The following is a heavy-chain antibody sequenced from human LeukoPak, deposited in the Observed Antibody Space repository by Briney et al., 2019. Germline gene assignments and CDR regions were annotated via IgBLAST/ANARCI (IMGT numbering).Heavy chain of an antibody. D-gene: IGHD3-10*01. CDR1: GGSISSYY. J-gene: IGHJ4*02. CDR2: IYYSGST. Sequence: SETLSLTCTVSGGSISSYYWSWIRQPPGKGLEWIGYIYYSGSTDYNPSLKSRVTISVDTSKNQFSLKLSSVTAADTAVYYCARYYGSGSHFDYWGQGTLVTVSS. V-gene: IGHV4-59*12. CDR3: ARYYGSGSHFDY.